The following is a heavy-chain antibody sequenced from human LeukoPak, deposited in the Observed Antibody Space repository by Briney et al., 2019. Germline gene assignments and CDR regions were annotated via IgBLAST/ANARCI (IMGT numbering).Heavy chain of an antibody. CDR1: GGTFSSYT. CDR2: IIPILGIA. D-gene: IGHD2-2*02. J-gene: IGHJ4*02. CDR3: ARDRTPIVVVPAAIPCLSG. V-gene: IGHV1-69*04. Sequence: SSVKVSCKASGGTFSSYTISWVRQAPGQGLEWMGWIIPILGIANYAQKFQGRVTITADKSTSTAYMELSSLRSEDTAVYYCARDRTPIVVVPAAIPCLSGWGQGTLVTVSS.